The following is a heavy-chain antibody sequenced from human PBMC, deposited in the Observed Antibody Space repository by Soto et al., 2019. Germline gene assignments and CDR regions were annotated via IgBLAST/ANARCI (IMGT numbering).Heavy chain of an antibody. Sequence: GASVKVSCKASGNTFTSYDINWVRQATGHGLEWMGWINPNSGNIGYAQKLQGRVTMTRDTAIRTAYMEVSRLRSDDTAVYYCASGRAWWSYYLLDYWGQGSLVTVAS. CDR3: ASGRAWWSYYLLDY. D-gene: IGHD3-16*01. V-gene: IGHV1-8*01. CDR2: INPNSGNI. CDR1: GNTFTSYD. J-gene: IGHJ4*02.